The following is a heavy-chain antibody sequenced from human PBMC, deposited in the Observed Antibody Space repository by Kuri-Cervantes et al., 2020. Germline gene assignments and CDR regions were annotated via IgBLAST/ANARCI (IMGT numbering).Heavy chain of an antibody. D-gene: IGHD1-1*01. Sequence: SETLSLTCAVSGYSISSGYYWGWIRQPPGKGLEWIGSIYHSGSTYYNPSLKNRVTISVDTSKNQFSLKVSSVTAADTAVYYCARGSLERAYWGQGTLVTVSS. J-gene: IGHJ4*02. CDR2: IYHSGST. V-gene: IGHV4-38-2*01. CDR1: GYSISSGYY. CDR3: ARGSLERAY.